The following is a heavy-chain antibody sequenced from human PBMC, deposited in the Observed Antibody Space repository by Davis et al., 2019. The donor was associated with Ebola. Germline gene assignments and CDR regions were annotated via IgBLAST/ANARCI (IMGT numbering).Heavy chain of an antibody. CDR3: AGLLDY. CDR1: GYSISSGYY. V-gene: IGHV4-38-2*02. CDR2: IYHSGST. Sequence: PSETLSLTCTVSGYSISSGYYWGWIRQPPGKGLEWIGSIYHSGSTYYNPSLKSRVTISVDTSKNQFSLKLSSVTAADTAVYYCAGLLDYWGQGTLVTVSS. J-gene: IGHJ4*02. D-gene: IGHD1-26*01.